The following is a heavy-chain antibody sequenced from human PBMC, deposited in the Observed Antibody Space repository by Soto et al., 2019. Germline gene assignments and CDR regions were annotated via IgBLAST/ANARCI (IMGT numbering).Heavy chain of an antibody. V-gene: IGHV1-18*01. CDR3: ARDRGGGPPLDY. Sequence: ALVKVSCKASGYTFMSYGISWVRQAPGQGLEWTGWISAYNGNTNYAQKLQGRVTMTTDTSTSTAYMELRSLRSDDTAVYYCARDRGGGPPLDYWGQGTLVTVSS. J-gene: IGHJ4*02. D-gene: IGHD1-26*01. CDR2: ISAYNGNT. CDR1: GYTFMSYG.